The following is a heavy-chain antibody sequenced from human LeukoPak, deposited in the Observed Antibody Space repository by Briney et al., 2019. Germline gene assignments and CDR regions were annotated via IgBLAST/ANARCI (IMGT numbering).Heavy chain of an antibody. V-gene: IGHV4-4*07. D-gene: IGHD1-7*01. CDR3: ARDVDWNYWFDY. J-gene: IGHJ4*02. CDR1: GGSTSSYY. Sequence: SETLSLTCTVSGGSTSSYYWSWIRQPAGKGLEWIGRMYTSESTNYNPSLKSRVTMSVDTSKKQFSLKLSSVTAADTAVYYCARDVDWNYWFDYWGQGTLVTVSS. CDR2: MYTSEST.